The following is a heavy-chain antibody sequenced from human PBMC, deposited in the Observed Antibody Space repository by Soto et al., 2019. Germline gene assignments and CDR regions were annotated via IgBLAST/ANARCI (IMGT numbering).Heavy chain of an antibody. V-gene: IGHV4-39*02. CDR2: IYYSGST. CDR1: GGSISSSSYY. Sequence: SETLSLTCTVSGGSISSSSYYWGWIRQPPGKGLEWIGSIYYSGSTYYNPSLKSRVTISVDTSKNQFSLKLSSVTAADTAVYYCARDRGSGSHNNWFAPCGQGTLVTVSS. CDR3: ARDRGSGSHNNWFAP. D-gene: IGHD3-10*01. J-gene: IGHJ5*02.